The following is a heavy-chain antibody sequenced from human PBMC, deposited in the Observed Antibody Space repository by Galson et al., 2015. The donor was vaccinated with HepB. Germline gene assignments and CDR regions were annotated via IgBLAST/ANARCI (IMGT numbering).Heavy chain of an antibody. CDR3: ATYGSGSYKN. D-gene: IGHD3-10*01. CDR1: GYIFTTYA. J-gene: IGHJ4*02. CDR2: IDTGNGDT. Sequence: SVKVSCKASGYIFTTYAIHWVRLAPGQGLEWMGWIDTGNGDTKYSQKFQDRVTITRDTSATTVYMELTSLKSEGTAVYYCATYGSGSYKNWGQGTLVTVSS. V-gene: IGHV1-3*04.